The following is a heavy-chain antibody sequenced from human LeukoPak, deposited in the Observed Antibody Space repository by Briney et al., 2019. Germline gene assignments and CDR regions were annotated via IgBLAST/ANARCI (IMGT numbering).Heavy chain of an antibody. D-gene: IGHD1-26*01. CDR2: ISGRGSST. V-gene: IGHV3-23*01. J-gene: IGHJ4*02. CDR1: GFTFSNYA. CDR3: AKEWGSGSYPQISFDR. Sequence: PGGSLRLSCAASGFTFSNYAMSWVCQAPGKGLEWVSAISGRGSSTYYADSVKGRFTISRDNSKNTLYLQMNSLRAEDTALYYCAKEWGSGSYPQISFDRWGQGTLVTVSS.